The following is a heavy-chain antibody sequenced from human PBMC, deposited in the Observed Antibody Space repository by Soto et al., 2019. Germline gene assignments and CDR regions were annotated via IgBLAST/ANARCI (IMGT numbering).Heavy chain of an antibody. D-gene: IGHD3-16*01. J-gene: IGHJ3*02. Sequence: GGSLRLSCAASGFTFSSYSMNWVRQAPGKGLEWVSSISSSSSYIYYADSVKGRFTISRDNAKNSLYLQMNSLRAEDTAVYYCAAGGDPLGFDIWGQGTMVTVSS. CDR1: GFTFSSYS. CDR2: ISSSSSYI. CDR3: AAGGDPLGFDI. V-gene: IGHV3-21*01.